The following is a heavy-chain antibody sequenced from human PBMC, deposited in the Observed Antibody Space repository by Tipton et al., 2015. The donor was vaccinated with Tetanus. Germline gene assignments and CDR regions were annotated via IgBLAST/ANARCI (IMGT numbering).Heavy chain of an antibody. J-gene: IGHJ6*02. Sequence: QLVQSGAEVKKPGASVKVSCKASGYTFPSYGLSWVRQAPGQGLEWMGWISVYNGQTKYAPEFQGRVTLTTDTRTSTAYMEMRNLKSDDTAVYYCARDKEGYYYGLDVWGQGTTISVSS. CDR1: GYTFPSYG. V-gene: IGHV1-18*01. CDR3: ARDKEGYYYGLDV. CDR2: ISVYNGQT.